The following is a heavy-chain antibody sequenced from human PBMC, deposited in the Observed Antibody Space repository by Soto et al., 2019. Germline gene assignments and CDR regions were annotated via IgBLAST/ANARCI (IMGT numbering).Heavy chain of an antibody. CDR1: GFTFSSCT. CDR3: SGCSGGACHKNYGMDV. CDR2: ISPSSGHI. Sequence: EVHLVESGGGLVKPGGSLRLSCAVSGFTFSSCTMNWVRQAPGKGLEWDSSISPSSGHIYYADSVKGRFTISRDNAKNSLFLQMNSLRGEDTAVYYCSGCSGGACHKNYGMDVWGQGTTVTVSS. J-gene: IGHJ6*02. D-gene: IGHD2-15*01. V-gene: IGHV3-21*06.